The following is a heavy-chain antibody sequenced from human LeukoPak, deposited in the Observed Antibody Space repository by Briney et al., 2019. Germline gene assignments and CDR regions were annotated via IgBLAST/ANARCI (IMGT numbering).Heavy chain of an antibody. CDR2: IYYSGST. CDR1: GGSISSSSYY. CDR3: ARPDILTGYYREVYYFDY. J-gene: IGHJ4*02. Sequence: SETLSLTCTVSGGSISSSSYYWGWLRQPPGKGLEWIGSIYYSGSTYYNPSLKSRVTISVDTSKNQFSLKLSSVTAADTAVYYCARPDILTGYYREVYYFDYWGQGTLVTVSS. V-gene: IGHV4-39*01. D-gene: IGHD3-9*01.